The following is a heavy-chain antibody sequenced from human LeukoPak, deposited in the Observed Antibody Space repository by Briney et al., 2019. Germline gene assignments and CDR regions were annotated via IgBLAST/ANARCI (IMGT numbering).Heavy chain of an antibody. D-gene: IGHD3-22*01. J-gene: IGHJ6*03. V-gene: IGHV3-7*01. CDR2: IKQDGSEK. CDR3: AKDGYYDSSGYYWDPYYYMDV. CDR1: GFTFSSYW. Sequence: GGSLRLSCAASGFTFSSYWMSWVRQAPGKGLEWVANIKQDGSEKYYADSVKGRFTISRDNSKNTLYLQMNSLRAEDTAVYYCAKDGYYDSSGYYWDPYYYMDVWGKGTTVTVSS.